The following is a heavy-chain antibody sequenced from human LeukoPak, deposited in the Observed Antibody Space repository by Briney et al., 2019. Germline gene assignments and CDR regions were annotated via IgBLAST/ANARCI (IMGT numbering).Heavy chain of an antibody. CDR1: GFTFSSHA. V-gene: IGHV3-23*01. D-gene: IGHD5-18*01. CDR3: AKGPCGGSGYSYVATPFDY. CDR2: ISGSGGST. Sequence: GGSLRLSCAASGFTFSSHAMSWVRQAPGKGLEWVSAISGSGGSTYYADSVKGRFTISRDNSKNTLYLQMNSLRAEDTAVYYCAKGPCGGSGYSYVATPFDYWGQGTLVTVSS. J-gene: IGHJ4*02.